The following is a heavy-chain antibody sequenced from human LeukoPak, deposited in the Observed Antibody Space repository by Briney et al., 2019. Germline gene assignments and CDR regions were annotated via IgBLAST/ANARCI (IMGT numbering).Heavy chain of an antibody. D-gene: IGHD6-13*01. V-gene: IGHV1-2*02. J-gene: IGHJ5*02. CDR2: INPNSGGT. CDR3: ARLSGSWAGWFDP. CDR1: GYTFTGYY. Sequence: GASVKVSCKASGYTFTGYYMHWVRQAPGQGLEWMGWINPNSGGTNYAQKFQGRVTMTRDTSISTAYMELSRLRSDDTAVYYCARLSGSWAGWFDPWGQGTLVAVSS.